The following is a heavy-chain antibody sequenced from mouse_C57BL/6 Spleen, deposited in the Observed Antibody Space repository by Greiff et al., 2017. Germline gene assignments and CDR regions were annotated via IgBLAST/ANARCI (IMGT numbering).Heavy chain of an antibody. V-gene: IGHV1-53*01. CDR2: INPSNGGT. Sequence: QVQLQQPGTELVKPGASVKLSCKASGYTFTSYWMHWVKQRPGQGLEWIGNINPSNGGTNYNEKFKSKATLTVDKSSSTAYMQLSSLTSEDSAVYYYARERLRGNYEYFDVWGTGTTVTVSS. CDR1: GYTFTSYW. D-gene: IGHD2-1*01. J-gene: IGHJ1*03. CDR3: ARERLRGNYEYFDV.